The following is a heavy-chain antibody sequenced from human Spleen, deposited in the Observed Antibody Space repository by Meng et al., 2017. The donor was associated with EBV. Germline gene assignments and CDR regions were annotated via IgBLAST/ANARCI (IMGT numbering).Heavy chain of an antibody. CDR1: GYTFTTNG. CDR3: ARARSSGWNSYYFDF. CDR2: INTNTGNP. Sequence: QVQWWQSGSEFKRPGASVKVSCKASGYTFTTNGMNWVRQAPGQGLEWMGGINTNTGNPTYAQDFTGRFVFSLDTSASTAYLQISSLKAEDTAVYYCARARSSGWNSYYFDFWGQGTLVTVS. V-gene: IGHV7-4-1*02. D-gene: IGHD6-25*01. J-gene: IGHJ4*02.